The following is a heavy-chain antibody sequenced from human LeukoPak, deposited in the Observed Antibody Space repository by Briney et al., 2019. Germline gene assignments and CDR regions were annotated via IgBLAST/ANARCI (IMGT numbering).Heavy chain of an antibody. CDR1: GFTFSSYA. D-gene: IGHD3-10*01. CDR2: IRGSGGST. J-gene: IGHJ6*02. Sequence: PGGSLRLSCAASGFTFSSYAMSWVRQAPGKGLEWVSAIRGSGGSTYYADSVKGRFTISRDNSKNTLYLQMNSLRAEDTAVYYCARPGTHYYYYYGMDVWGQGTTVTVSS. V-gene: IGHV3-23*01. CDR3: ARPGTHYYYYYGMDV.